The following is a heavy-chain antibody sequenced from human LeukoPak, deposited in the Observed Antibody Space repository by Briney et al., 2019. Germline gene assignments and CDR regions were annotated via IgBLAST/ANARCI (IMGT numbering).Heavy chain of an antibody. Sequence: GGSLRLSCAASGLTFSSHWMHWVRQAPGKGLVWVSRITNDGSSTTYADSVKGRFTISRDNAKNMLYLQVNSLRAEDTAVYYCARWGIAGAQDFDSWGQGTLVIVSS. CDR1: GLTFSSHW. J-gene: IGHJ4*02. CDR3: ARWGIAGAQDFDS. CDR2: ITNDGSST. V-gene: IGHV3-74*01. D-gene: IGHD1-26*01.